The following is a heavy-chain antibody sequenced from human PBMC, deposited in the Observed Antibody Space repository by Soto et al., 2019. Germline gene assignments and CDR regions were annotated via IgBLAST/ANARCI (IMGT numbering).Heavy chain of an antibody. V-gene: IGHV1-8*01. Sequence: ASVKVSCKASGYTFTSYDINWVRQATGQGLEWMGWMNPNSGNTGYAQKFQGRVTMTRNTSISTAYMELSSLRSEDTAVYYCARGLALSYYYYMDVWGKGTTVTVSS. CDR3: ARGLALSYYYYMDV. CDR1: GYTFTSYD. CDR2: MNPNSGNT. J-gene: IGHJ6*03. D-gene: IGHD3-3*02.